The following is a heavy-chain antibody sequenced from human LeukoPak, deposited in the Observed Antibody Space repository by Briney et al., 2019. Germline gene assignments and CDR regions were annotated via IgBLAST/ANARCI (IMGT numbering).Heavy chain of an antibody. J-gene: IGHJ4*02. CDR2: INSDASVT. V-gene: IGHV3-74*01. Sequence: GGSLRLSCAASGFTFSNYWMHWVRQTPGKGLVWVSRINSDASVTTYADSVKGRFTISRDNAKNTLYLQMNSLRAEDTAVYYCARVTAVAGTSIGVDAWGQGVLVTVS. CDR1: GFTFSNYW. CDR3: ARVTAVAGTSIGVDA. D-gene: IGHD6-19*01.